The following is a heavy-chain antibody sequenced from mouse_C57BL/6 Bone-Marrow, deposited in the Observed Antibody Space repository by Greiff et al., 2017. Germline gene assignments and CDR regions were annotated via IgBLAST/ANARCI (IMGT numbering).Heavy chain of an antibody. CDR2: SRNKANDYTT. Sequence: EVKVVESGGGLVQSGRSLRLSCATSGFTFSDFYMEWVRPAPGKGLEWIAASRNKANDYTTEYSASVKGRFIVSRDTSQSILYLQMNALRAEDTAIYYCARDDGVFAWFAYWGQGTLVTVSA. CDR1: GFTFSDFY. CDR3: ARDDGVFAWFAY. V-gene: IGHV7-1*01. J-gene: IGHJ3*01.